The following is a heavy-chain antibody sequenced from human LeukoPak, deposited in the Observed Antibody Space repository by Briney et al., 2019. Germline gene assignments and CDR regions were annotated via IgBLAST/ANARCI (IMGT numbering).Heavy chain of an antibody. Sequence: ASVTVSCKASGYTFTAYYIHWVRQAPGQGLERVGWIDPNTGDTNFAQKFQGRVTMTRDTSASTVYMDLSRLTSDDTAIYFCARAHTFMVNTRMDPWGQGTLVIVSS. V-gene: IGHV1-2*02. CDR2: IDPNTGDT. CDR1: GYTFTAYY. D-gene: IGHD4/OR15-4a*01. CDR3: ARAHTFMVNTRMDP. J-gene: IGHJ5*02.